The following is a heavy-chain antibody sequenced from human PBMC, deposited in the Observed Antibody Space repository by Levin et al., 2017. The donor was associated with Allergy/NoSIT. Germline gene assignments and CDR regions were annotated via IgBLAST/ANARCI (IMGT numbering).Heavy chain of an antibody. J-gene: IGHJ5*02. V-gene: IGHV4-39*01. CDR1: GGSISNRSDY. D-gene: IGHD3-3*01. CDR3: ASLNGHTIFGVVTSRRNWFDP. Sequence: KASETLSLTCTVSGGSISNRSDYWGWIRQSPGKGLEWIGTIYYRGSTSYNPSLKSRVSLSVDSSNNQFSLRVTSVTAADTAVYYCASLNGHTIFGVVTSRRNWFDPWGQGTLVTVSS. CDR2: IYYRGST.